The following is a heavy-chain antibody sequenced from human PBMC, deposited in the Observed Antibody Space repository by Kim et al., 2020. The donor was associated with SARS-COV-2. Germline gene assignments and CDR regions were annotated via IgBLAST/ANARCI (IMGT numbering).Heavy chain of an antibody. V-gene: IGHV3-48*02. D-gene: IGHD3-22*01. CDR1: GFTFSSYS. J-gene: IGHJ6*02. CDR3: ARDTASSGYYRLSEYYYGMDV. CDR2: ISSSSSTI. Sequence: GGSLRLSCAASGFTFSSYSMNWVRQAPGKGLEWVSYISSSSSTIYYADSVKGRFTISRDNAKNSLYLQMNSLRDEDTAVYYCARDTASSGYYRLSEYYYGMDVWGQGTTVTVSS.